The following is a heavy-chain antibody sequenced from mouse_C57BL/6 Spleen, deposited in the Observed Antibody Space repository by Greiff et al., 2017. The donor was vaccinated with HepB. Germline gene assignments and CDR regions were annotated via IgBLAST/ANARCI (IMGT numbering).Heavy chain of an antibody. Sequence: EVKLQESGPELVKPGASVKMSCKASGYTFTDYNMHWVKQSHGKSLEWIGYINPNNGGTSYNQKFKGKATLTVNKSSSTAYMELRSLTSEDSAVYYCARDRRDWFAYWGQGTLVTVSA. J-gene: IGHJ3*01. CDR3: ARDRRDWFAY. CDR2: INPNNGGT. V-gene: IGHV1-22*01. CDR1: GYTFTDYN.